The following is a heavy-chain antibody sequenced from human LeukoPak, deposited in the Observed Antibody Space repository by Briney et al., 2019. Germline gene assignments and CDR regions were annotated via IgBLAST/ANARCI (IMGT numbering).Heavy chain of an antibody. CDR1: GFTFSSYG. J-gene: IGHJ6*02. Sequence: PGGSLRLSCAASGFTFSSYGMHWVRQAPGKGLEWVAVIWYDGSNKYYADSVKGRFTISRDNSKNTLYLQMNSLRAEDTAVYYCARQLRGVITSYYYYYGMDVWGQGTTVTVSS. CDR3: ARQLRGVITSYYYYYGMDV. D-gene: IGHD3-10*01. CDR2: IWYDGSNK. V-gene: IGHV3-33*01.